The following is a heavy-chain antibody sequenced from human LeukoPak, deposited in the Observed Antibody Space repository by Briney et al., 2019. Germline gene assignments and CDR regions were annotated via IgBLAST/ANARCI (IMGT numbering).Heavy chain of an antibody. Sequence: SETLSLTCTVSGDSISRSTYYWAWIRQPPGKGLEWIGSVYYGRSPYFNPSLESRATISVDTSKNHFSLKMSSVTAADTAVYYRARSSGTGTFSYWGQGTLVTVSS. CDR2: VYYGRSP. V-gene: IGHV4-39*02. D-gene: IGHD6-25*01. CDR1: GDSISRSTYY. J-gene: IGHJ4*02. CDR3: ARSSGTGTFSY.